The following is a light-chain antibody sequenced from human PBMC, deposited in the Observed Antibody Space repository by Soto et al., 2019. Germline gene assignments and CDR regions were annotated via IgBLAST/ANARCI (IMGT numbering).Light chain of an antibody. V-gene: IGKV3-20*01. CDR3: QKYDGTGT. CDR2: GAS. J-gene: IGKJ1*01. CDR1: QFFGSDY. Sequence: EIVLTQSPDALSLSQGERATLSCRASQFFGSDYLAWYQQKPGQPPRLLIYGASRRATGIPDRFSGSGSGTDFTLTISSLEPEDFAMYYCQKYDGTGTFGQGTKVDIK.